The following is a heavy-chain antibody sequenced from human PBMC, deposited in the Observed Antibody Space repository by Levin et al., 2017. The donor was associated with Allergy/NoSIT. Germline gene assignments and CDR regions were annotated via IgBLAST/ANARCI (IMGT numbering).Heavy chain of an antibody. CDR2: INWNGGST. Sequence: LSLTCAASGFTFDDYGMSWVRQAPGKGLEWVSGINWNGGSTGYADSVKGRFTISRDNAKNSLYLQMNSLRAEDTALYHCARKSRIRDSSGYYYEVFDYWGQGTLVTVSS. CDR3: ARKSRIRDSSGYYYEVFDY. V-gene: IGHV3-20*01. J-gene: IGHJ4*02. CDR1: GFTFDDYG. D-gene: IGHD3-22*01.